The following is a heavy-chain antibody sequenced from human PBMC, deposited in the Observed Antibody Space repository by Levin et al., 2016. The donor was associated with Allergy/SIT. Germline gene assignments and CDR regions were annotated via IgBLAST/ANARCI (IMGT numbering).Heavy chain of an antibody. J-gene: IGHJ4*02. CDR3: AKNYVPFDETYGPDY. D-gene: IGHD3-16*01. Sequence: GESLKISCAASGFTFSEYWMHWVRQVPGKGLVWVSRIDSDGRSTTYADSVKGRFTISRDNAKNTLYLQMNSLRVEDTAVYYCAKNYVPFDETYGPDYWGQGTLVTVSS. V-gene: IGHV3-74*03. CDR1: GFTFSEYW. CDR2: IDSDGRST.